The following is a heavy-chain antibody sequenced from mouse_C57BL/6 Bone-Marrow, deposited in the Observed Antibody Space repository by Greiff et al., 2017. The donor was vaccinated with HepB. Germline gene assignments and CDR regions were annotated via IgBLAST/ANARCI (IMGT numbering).Heavy chain of an antibody. CDR2: IDPENGDT. D-gene: IGHD2-3*01. CDR3: ITRSDGYYVY. CDR1: GFNIKDDY. V-gene: IGHV14-4*01. Sequence: EVQLQQSGAELVRPGASVKLSCTASGFNIKDDYMHWVKQRPEQGLEWIGWIDPENGDTEYASKFQGKATITADTSSNTAYLQLSSLTSEDTAVYYCITRSDGYYVYWGQGTLVTVSA. J-gene: IGHJ3*01.